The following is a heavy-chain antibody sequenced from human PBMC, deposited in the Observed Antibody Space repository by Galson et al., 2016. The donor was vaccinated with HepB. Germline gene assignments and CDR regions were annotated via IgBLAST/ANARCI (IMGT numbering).Heavy chain of an antibody. Sequence: SLRLSCAASGFTVGNNYMSWVPQAPGKGLEWVSLIYSGGNTLYADSVKGRFSISRDNSKNTLYLQMNSLSAEDTAVYYCARNPGASTWGWGQGTLVTVAS. D-gene: IGHD6-13*01. CDR3: ARNPGASTWG. CDR1: GFTVGNNY. CDR2: IYSGGNT. J-gene: IGHJ4*02. V-gene: IGHV3-66*01.